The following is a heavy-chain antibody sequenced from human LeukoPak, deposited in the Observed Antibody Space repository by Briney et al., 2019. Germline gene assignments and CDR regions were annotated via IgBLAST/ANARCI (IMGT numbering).Heavy chain of an antibody. CDR3: ARVPSDGFGWVCVDS. CDR1: GDSTRNYH. D-gene: IGHD3-9*01. CDR2: IHNNGNH. V-gene: IGHV4-59*01. J-gene: IGHJ4*02. Sequence: PSETLSLTCSVSGDSTRNYHWTWIRQSPGKGLEWIGYIHNNGNHYYNHSLETRVTLSVDTSRNPCSLMLYSVTAADTDMYFCARVPSDGFGWVCVDSWGQGRLVTVSS.